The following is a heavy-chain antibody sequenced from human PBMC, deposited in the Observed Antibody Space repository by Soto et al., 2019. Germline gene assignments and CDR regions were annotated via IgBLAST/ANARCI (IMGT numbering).Heavy chain of an antibody. Sequence: PSETLSLTCAVSGYSISSSNWWGWIRQPPGKGLEWIGYIYYSGTTYYNPSLKSRVTMSVDTSKNQFSLKLTSVTAADTAVYYCARWLGYRPHFDYRGQGTLVTVSS. J-gene: IGHJ4*02. D-gene: IGHD3-22*01. CDR3: ARWLGYRPHFDY. CDR2: IYYSGTT. V-gene: IGHV4-28*01. CDR1: GYSISSSNW.